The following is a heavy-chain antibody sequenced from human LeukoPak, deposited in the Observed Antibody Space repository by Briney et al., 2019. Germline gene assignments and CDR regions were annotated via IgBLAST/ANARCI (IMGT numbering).Heavy chain of an antibody. CDR3: ARKGDYYDSSFDY. CDR1: GCTFTRYY. D-gene: IGHD3-22*01. CDR2: INPSGGST. J-gene: IGHJ4*02. V-gene: IGHV1-46*01. Sequence: ASVTVSCTASGCTFTRYYLHWVRQAPGQGLEWMGIINPSGGSTSYAQRFQGRVTVTRDTSTSTVYMELSSLRSEDTAVYYCARKGDYYDSSFDYWGRGTLVTVSS.